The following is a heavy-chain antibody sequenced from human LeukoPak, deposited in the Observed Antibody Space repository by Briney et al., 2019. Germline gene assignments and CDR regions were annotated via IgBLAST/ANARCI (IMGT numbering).Heavy chain of an antibody. Sequence: GASVKVSCKASGGTFSSYAISWVRQAPGQGLEWMGRIIPILGIANYAQKFQGRVTITADKSTSTAYMELSSLRSEDTAVYYCARDSYYDILTGYYRSSYYYGMDVWGQGITVTVSS. D-gene: IGHD3-9*01. V-gene: IGHV1-69*04. J-gene: IGHJ6*02. CDR1: GGTFSSYA. CDR3: ARDSYYDILTGYYRSSYYYGMDV. CDR2: IIPILGIA.